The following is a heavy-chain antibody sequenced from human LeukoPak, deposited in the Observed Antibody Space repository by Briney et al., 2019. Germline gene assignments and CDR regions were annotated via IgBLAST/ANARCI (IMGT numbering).Heavy chain of an antibody. D-gene: IGHD3-9*01. J-gene: IGHJ4*02. V-gene: IGHV1-18*01. CDR1: GYTFTSYG. CDR3: ARGPYYDILTGYADY. Sequence: ASVKVSCKASGYTFTSYGISWVRQAPGQGLEWMGWISAYNGNTNYAQKLQGRVTMTTDTSTSTAYMELRSLRSDDTAVYYCARGPYYDILTGYADYWGQGTLVTVSS. CDR2: ISAYNGNT.